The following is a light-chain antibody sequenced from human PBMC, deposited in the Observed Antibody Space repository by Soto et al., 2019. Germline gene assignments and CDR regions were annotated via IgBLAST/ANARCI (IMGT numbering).Light chain of an antibody. CDR3: HHYGSSPPYT. CDR1: RGIASSY. Sequence: EVALTQSPATLSLSPGETATLSCRASRGIASSYLAWYQHKPGQAPRLLVYAASIRATGIPDRFIGGGSGTDFTLSISRLEPDDCAVYYCHHYGSSPPYTFGQGTKVDIK. CDR2: AAS. J-gene: IGKJ2*01. V-gene: IGKV3-20*01.